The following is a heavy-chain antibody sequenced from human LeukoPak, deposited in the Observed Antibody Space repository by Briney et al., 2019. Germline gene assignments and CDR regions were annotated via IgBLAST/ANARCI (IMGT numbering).Heavy chain of an antibody. CDR2: IYPGDSDT. D-gene: IGHD3-22*01. J-gene: IGHJ4*02. CDR3: ARQRDSSGYPIVY. V-gene: IGHV5-51*01. CDR1: GYSFTSYL. Sequence: GESLNISCKGSGYSFTSYLIGWVRQMPGKGLEWMGIIYPGDSDTRYSPSFQGQVTISADKSISTAYLQWSSLKASDTAMYYCARQRDSSGYPIVYWDQGTLVTVSS.